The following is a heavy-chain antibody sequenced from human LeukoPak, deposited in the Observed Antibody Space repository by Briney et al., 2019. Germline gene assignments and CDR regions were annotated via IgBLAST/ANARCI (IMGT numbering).Heavy chain of an antibody. Sequence: PSETLSLTCAVSGGSFSVYYWSWIRQPPGKGLEWIGEVNHLGRTNYNPSLKSRVTMSLDTPKKEVSLKLTSVTAADTAVYYCARGSASGIYPIDYWGQGTLVTVSS. D-gene: IGHD6-19*01. CDR2: VNHLGRT. CDR3: ARGSASGIYPIDY. V-gene: IGHV4-34*01. CDR1: GGSFSVYY. J-gene: IGHJ4*02.